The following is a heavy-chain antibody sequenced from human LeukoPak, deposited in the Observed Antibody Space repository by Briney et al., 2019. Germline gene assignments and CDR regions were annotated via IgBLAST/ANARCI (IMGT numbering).Heavy chain of an antibody. CDR1: LFSLRSYA. J-gene: IGHJ4*02. V-gene: IGHV3-30-3*01. CDR2: ISYDGSNK. CDR3: ARDMVRGVNGDY. Sequence: PGRSLRLSCAPSLFSLRSYAMHWVRQAPGKGLEWVAVISYDGSNKYYADSVKGRFTIFRDNSKNTLYLQMNSLRAEDTAVYYCARDMVRGVNGDYWGQGTLVTVSS. D-gene: IGHD3-10*01.